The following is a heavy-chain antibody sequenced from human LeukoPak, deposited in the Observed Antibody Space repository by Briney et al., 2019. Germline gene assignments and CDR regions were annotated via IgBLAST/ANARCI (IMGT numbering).Heavy chain of an antibody. CDR3: ARGSSELVPTPLFDY. CDR1: GGSIRSSYYY. J-gene: IGHJ4*02. D-gene: IGHD6-6*01. Sequence: SETLSLTCTVSGGSIRSSYYYWGWIRQPPGKGLEWIGSIYDSGSTYYNPSLKSRVTISVDTSKNQFSLKLSSVTAADTAVYYCARGSSELVPTPLFDYWGQGTLVTVSS. CDR2: IYDSGST. V-gene: IGHV4-39*07.